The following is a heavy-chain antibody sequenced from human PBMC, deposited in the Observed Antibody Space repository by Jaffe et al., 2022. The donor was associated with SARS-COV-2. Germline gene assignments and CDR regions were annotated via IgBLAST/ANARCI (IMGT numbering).Heavy chain of an antibody. Sequence: EVQLVESGGGLVKPGGSLRLSCAASGFTFSSYSMNWVRQAPGKGLEWVSSISSSSSYIYYADSVKGRFTISRDNAKNSLYLQMNSLRAEDTAVYYCASLRSSHGQYGYYYGMDVWGQGTTVTVSS. CDR1: GFTFSSYS. J-gene: IGHJ6*02. D-gene: IGHD4-4*01. CDR3: ASLRSSHGQYGYYYGMDV. V-gene: IGHV3-21*01. CDR2: ISSSSSYI.